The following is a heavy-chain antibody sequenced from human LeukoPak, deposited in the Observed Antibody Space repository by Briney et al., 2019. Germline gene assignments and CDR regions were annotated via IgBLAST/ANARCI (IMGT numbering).Heavy chain of an antibody. J-gene: IGHJ4*02. D-gene: IGHD1-26*01. CDR2: IKNDGKIT. Sequence: HPGGSLRLSCAASEFTFNNYWMHWVRQAPGKGLVWVSRIKNDGKITTYADSVKGRFTTSRDNAKNTFYLQMNSLRAEDTAVYYCASVGATRHFDYWGQGTLVTVSS. CDR3: ASVGATRHFDY. V-gene: IGHV3-74*01. CDR1: EFTFNNYW.